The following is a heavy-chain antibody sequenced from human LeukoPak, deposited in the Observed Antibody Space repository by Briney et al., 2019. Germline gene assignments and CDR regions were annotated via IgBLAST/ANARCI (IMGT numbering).Heavy chain of an antibody. CDR3: ARLYSGYAFDP. D-gene: IGHD5-12*01. J-gene: IGHJ5*02. CDR2: IYYSGST. Sequence: PSETLSLTCTVSGGSISSYYWSWIRQPPGKGLEWIGYIYYSGSTNYNPSLKCRVTISVDTSKNQFSLKLSSVTAADTAVYYCARLYSGYAFDPWGQGTLVTVSS. CDR1: GGSISSYY. V-gene: IGHV4-59*01.